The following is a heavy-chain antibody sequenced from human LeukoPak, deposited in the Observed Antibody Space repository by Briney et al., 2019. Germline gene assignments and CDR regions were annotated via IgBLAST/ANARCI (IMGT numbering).Heavy chain of an antibody. CDR3: AQGPYYYDSSGYSRRWFDP. J-gene: IGHJ5*02. V-gene: IGHV3-23*01. CDR2: ISGSGGRT. CDR1: GFTFSSYA. D-gene: IGHD3-22*01. Sequence: GGSLRLSCAASGFTFSSYAMSWVRQAPGKGREWVSGISGSGGRTYYADSVKGRFTISRDNSKNTLNLQMNSLRAEDTAVYYCAQGPYYYDSSGYSRRWFDPWGQGTLVNVSS.